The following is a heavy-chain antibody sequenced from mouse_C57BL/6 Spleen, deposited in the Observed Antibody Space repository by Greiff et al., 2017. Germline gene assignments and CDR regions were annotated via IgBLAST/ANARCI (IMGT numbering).Heavy chain of an antibody. J-gene: IGHJ4*01. Sequence: EVQVVESGGGLVKPGGSLKLSCAASGFTFSDYGMHWVRQAPEKGLEWVAYISSGSSTIYYADTVKGRFTISRDNAKNTLFLQMTSLRSEDTAMYYCARYYGNYEDAMDYWGQGTSVTVSS. D-gene: IGHD2-1*01. V-gene: IGHV5-17*01. CDR2: ISSGSSTI. CDR1: GFTFSDYG. CDR3: ARYYGNYEDAMDY.